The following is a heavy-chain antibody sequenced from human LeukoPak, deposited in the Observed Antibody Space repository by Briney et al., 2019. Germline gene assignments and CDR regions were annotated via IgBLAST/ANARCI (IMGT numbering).Heavy chain of an antibody. CDR2: FYHSAST. J-gene: IGHJ4*02. CDR3: QRMGAYYDILTGPSYFDY. Sequence: SETLSLTCSVSGGFNTHYYWSWIRQPPGKGLEWIGYFYHSASTNYNPSLKSRVTISVDTSKNQFSLKLSSVTAADTAVYYCQRMGAYYDILTGPSYFDYWGQGTLVTVSS. V-gene: IGHV4-59*08. D-gene: IGHD3-9*01. CDR1: GGFNTHYY.